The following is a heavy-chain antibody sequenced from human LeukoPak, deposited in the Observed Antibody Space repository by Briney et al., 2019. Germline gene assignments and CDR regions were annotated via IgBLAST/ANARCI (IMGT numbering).Heavy chain of an antibody. CDR3: AAGGDSAKAGY. CDR2: VNDSGST. Sequence: SETLSLTCAVYGGSFSRYFWTWIRQPPGKGLEWIGEVNDSGSTIYNPSLKSLVTISLDTSKNQFSLKLSSVTAADTALYYCAAGGDSAKAGYWGQGTLVAVSS. J-gene: IGHJ4*02. V-gene: IGHV4-34*01. D-gene: IGHD3-16*01. CDR1: GGSFSRYF.